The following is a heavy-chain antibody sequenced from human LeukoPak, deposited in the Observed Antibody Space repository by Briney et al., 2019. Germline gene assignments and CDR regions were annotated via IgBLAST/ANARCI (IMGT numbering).Heavy chain of an antibody. J-gene: IGHJ4*02. CDR1: AGSISSGTHH. D-gene: IGHD5/OR15-5a*01. V-gene: IGHV4-39*01. CDR2: IYSGRTT. Sequence: PSETLSLTCTVSAGSISSGTHHWGWIRQSPGKGLEWIGSIYSGRTTYYNPSLNNRVTISVVTSKNPFSLQLNSVTAADTAVYYCVRHEGRGVSTMGALDSWGQGSLVTVSS. CDR3: VRHEGRGVSTMGALDS.